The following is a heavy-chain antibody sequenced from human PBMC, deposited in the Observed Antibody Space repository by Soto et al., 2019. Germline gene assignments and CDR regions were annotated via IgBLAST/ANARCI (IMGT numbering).Heavy chain of an antibody. CDR3: ARVSNHGSCTRSSCLYYFDH. V-gene: IGHV3-23*01. Sequence: GGSLRLSCAASGFTFNNYALSWVRQPPGKGLEWISTISDSGSTYYADSVKGRFIISRDNSRSTVYLQVYSLGAEDTALYFCARVSNHGSCTRSSCLYYFDHWGQGTRVTVSS. CDR1: GFTFNNYA. D-gene: IGHD2-2*03. J-gene: IGHJ4*02. CDR2: ISDSGST.